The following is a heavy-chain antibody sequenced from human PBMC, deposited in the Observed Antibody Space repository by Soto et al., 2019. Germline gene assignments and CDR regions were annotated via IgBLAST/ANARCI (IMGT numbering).Heavy chain of an antibody. CDR1: GYTFTGYY. D-gene: IGHD3-10*01. Sequence: GASVKVSCKASGYTFTGYYMHWVRQAPGQGLEWMGWINPNSGGTNYAQKFQGRVTMTRDTSISTAYMELSRLRSDDTAVYYCARDLITYYYVSGSYPYGMDVWCHGTTVTVSS. CDR2: INPNSGGT. V-gene: IGHV1-2*02. J-gene: IGHJ6*02. CDR3: ARDLITYYYVSGSYPYGMDV.